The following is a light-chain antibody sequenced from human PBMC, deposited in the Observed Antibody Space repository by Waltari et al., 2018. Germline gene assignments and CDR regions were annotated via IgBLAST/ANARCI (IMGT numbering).Light chain of an antibody. CDR1: QSIDSW. J-gene: IGKJ1*01. CDR3: QHYKTSSRT. Sequence: DIQMTQSPSTLSASVGDRVTITCRASQSIDSWLAWYQQRPGKVPKPLIYKASSLESGVPSRFSGSGSGTEFTLTISSLQSDDFATYYCQHYKTSSRTFGQGTKVEIK. CDR2: KAS. V-gene: IGKV1-5*03.